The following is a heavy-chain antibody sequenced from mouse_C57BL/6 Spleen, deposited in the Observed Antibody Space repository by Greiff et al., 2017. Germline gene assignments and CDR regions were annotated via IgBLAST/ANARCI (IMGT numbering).Heavy chain of an antibody. CDR3: VSSYYSSSDFDVGC. J-gene: IGHJ4*01. D-gene: IGHD1-1*01. V-gene: IGHV1-53*01. Sequence: QVQLQQPGTELVKPGASVKMSCKASGYTFTSYWMPWVKQRPGQGLEWIGNINPSSGCTNYNEKFKSKATLTVDKSSSTAYMQLSSLTSEDSAVYYCVSSYYSSSDFDVGCWGQRTTVTVAS. CDR2: INPSSGCT. CDR1: GYTFTSYW.